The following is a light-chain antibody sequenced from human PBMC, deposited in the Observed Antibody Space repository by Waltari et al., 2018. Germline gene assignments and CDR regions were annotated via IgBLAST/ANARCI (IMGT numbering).Light chain of an antibody. Sequence: EIVLTQSPATLSLSPGERATLSCRASQSIGNYLVWYQQKPGQAPRLLIYEASNRDTGIPARFSGRGSGTDFTLSISSLEPEDFAVYYCQHRSNWPLTFGGGTKVEIK. CDR1: QSIGNY. CDR3: QHRSNWPLT. CDR2: EAS. V-gene: IGKV3-11*01. J-gene: IGKJ4*01.